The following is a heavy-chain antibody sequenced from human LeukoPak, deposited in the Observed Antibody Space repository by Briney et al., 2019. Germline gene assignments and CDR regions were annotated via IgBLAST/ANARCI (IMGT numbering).Heavy chain of an antibody. CDR1: GGSISSGGYY. CDR2: IYHSGGT. V-gene: IGHV4-30-2*01. CDR3: ARDHLAGEHYFDY. D-gene: IGHD6-19*01. Sequence: PSETLSLTCTVSGGSISSGGYYWSWIRQPPGKGLEWIGYIYHSGGTYYNPSLKSRVTISVDRSKNQFSLKLSSVTAADTAVYYCARDHLAGEHYFDYWGQGTLVTVSS. J-gene: IGHJ4*02.